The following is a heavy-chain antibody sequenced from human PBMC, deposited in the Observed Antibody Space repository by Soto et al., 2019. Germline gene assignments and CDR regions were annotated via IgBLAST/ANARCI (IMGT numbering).Heavy chain of an antibody. Sequence: GGSLRLSCAASGFTFSNYGMSWVRQAPGKGLEWVSVMSGSGDDAYYADSVKGRFTISRDNSKNTLYLQMNSLRAEDTAVYFCAKKVTIYAVDPADYWGQGTQVTVSS. CDR1: GFTFSNYG. D-gene: IGHD3-3*01. V-gene: IGHV3-23*01. J-gene: IGHJ4*02. CDR2: MSGSGDDA. CDR3: AKKVTIYAVDPADY.